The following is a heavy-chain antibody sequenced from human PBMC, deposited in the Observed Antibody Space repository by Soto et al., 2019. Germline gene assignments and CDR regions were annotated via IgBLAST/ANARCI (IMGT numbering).Heavy chain of an antibody. V-gene: IGHV3-21*01. CDR3: ARDLAPAARGYYYGMDV. D-gene: IGHD2-2*01. CDR1: GFTFSSYS. J-gene: IGHJ6*02. CDR2: ISSSSSDI. Sequence: EVQLVESGGGLVKPGGSLRLSCAASGFTFSSYSMNWVRQAPGKGLEWVSSISSSSSDIYYADSVKGRFTISRDNAKNSLYLQMNSLRAEDTAVYYCARDLAPAARGYYYGMDVWGQGTTVTVSS.